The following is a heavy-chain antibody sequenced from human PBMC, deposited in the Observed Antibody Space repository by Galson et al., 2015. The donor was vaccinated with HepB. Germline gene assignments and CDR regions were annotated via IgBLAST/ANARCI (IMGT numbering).Heavy chain of an antibody. CDR1: GDSTVPYY. J-gene: IGHJ4*02. D-gene: IGHD4-17*01. CDR3: ARRSNYGDYFDF. CDR2: IYYDGTP. V-gene: IGHV4-59*01. Sequence: SETLSLTCTVSGDSTVPYYWTWIRQTPGKGLEWIGHIYYDGTPNYSPSLKTRVALSVDTSENQVSLSLASVIAADTAIYFCARRSNYGDYFDFWGPGILVTVAS.